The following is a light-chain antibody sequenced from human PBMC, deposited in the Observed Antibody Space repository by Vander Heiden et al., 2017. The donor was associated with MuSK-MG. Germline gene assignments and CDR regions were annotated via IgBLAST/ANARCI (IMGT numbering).Light chain of an antibody. CDR3: QQYGSSRWT. Sequence: EIVLTQSPCTLSLSPVDRATLSCRASQSVSSSYLAWYQQKPGQAPRLLIYGASSRATGIPDRFSGSGSGTDFTLTISRLEPEDFAVYYCQQYGSSRWTFGQGTKVEIK. J-gene: IGKJ1*01. V-gene: IGKV3-20*01. CDR2: GAS. CDR1: QSVSSSY.